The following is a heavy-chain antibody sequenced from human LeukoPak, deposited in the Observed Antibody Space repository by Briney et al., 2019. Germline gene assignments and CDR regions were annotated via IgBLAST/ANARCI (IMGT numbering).Heavy chain of an antibody. CDR2: INESGGTT. D-gene: IGHD3-16*02. J-gene: IGHJ5*02. CDR1: GFTFSSYA. V-gene: IGHV3-23*01. Sequence: GGSLRLSCVASGFTFSSYAMAWVRQAPGKGREGVSVINESGGTTYYAAFVKGGFTISRDSSKNTLYLQLSSLRAEDTALYYCAKAESTSLNWFDPWGQGTLVTVSS. CDR3: AKAESTSLNWFDP.